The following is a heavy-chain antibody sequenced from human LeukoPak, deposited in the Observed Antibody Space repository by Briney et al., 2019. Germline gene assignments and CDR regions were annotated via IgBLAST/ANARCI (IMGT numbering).Heavy chain of an antibody. Sequence: GGSLRLSCAASGFTFSSHGMSWVRQGPGKGLEWVSGISGSGGDTYYADSVKGRFTISRDNSKNTLYLEMNSLRAEDTAVYYCAKDIGSYYDYWGQGILVTVSS. CDR3: AKDIGSYYDY. CDR2: ISGSGGDT. D-gene: IGHD3-10*01. J-gene: IGHJ4*02. CDR1: GFTFSSHG. V-gene: IGHV3-23*01.